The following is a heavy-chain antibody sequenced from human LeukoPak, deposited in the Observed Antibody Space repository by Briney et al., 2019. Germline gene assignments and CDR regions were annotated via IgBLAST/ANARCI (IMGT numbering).Heavy chain of an antibody. CDR2: ISYDGSNK. CDR3: AREYSGSYSPNIDY. Sequence: GGSLRLSCAASGFTFSSYAMHWVRQAPGKGLEWVAVISYDGSNKYYADSVKGRFTISRDNSKNTLYLQMNSLRAEDTAVYYCAREYSGSYSPNIDYWGQGTLATVSS. J-gene: IGHJ4*02. D-gene: IGHD1-26*01. CDR1: GFTFSSYA. V-gene: IGHV3-30-3*01.